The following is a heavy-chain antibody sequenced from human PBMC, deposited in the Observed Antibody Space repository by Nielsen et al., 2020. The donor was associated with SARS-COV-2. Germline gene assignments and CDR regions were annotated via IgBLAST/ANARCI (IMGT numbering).Heavy chain of an antibody. CDR3: ARGEGGANDY. CDR2: IYYSGST. V-gene: IGHV4-31*03. J-gene: IGHJ4*02. CDR1: GGSISSGGYY. D-gene: IGHD1-26*01. Sequence: LRLSCTVSGGSISSGGYYWSWTRQHPGKGLEWIGYIYYSGSTYYNPSLKSRVTISVDTSKNQFSLKLSSVTAADTAVYYCARGEGGANDYWGQGTLVTVSS.